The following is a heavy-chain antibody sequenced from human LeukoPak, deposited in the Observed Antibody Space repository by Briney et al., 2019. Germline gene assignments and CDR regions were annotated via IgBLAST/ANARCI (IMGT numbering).Heavy chain of an antibody. V-gene: IGHV3-48*03. Sequence: PGGSLRLSCAASGFTFSSYEMNWVRQAPGQGQERVSYISSSGSTIYYADSLKGRFTISRDNAKNSLYLQMNSLRAEGTAVYYCAELGITMNGGVWGKGTTVTISS. CDR1: GFTFSSYE. CDR2: ISSSGSTI. J-gene: IGHJ6*04. D-gene: IGHD3-10*02. CDR3: AELGITMNGGV.